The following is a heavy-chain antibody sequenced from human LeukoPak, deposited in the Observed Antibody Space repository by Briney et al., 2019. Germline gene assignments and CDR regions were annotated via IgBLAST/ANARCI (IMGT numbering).Heavy chain of an antibody. CDR1: GGSISSYY. J-gene: IGHJ4*02. CDR3: AREAVAGIVGC. Sequence: PSETLSLTCTVSGGSISSYYWSWIRQPPGKGLEWIGYIYYSGSTNYNPSLKSRVTISVDTSKNQFSLKLSSVTAADTAVYYCAREAVAGIVGCWGRGTLVTVS. V-gene: IGHV4-59*01. CDR2: IYYSGST. D-gene: IGHD6-19*01.